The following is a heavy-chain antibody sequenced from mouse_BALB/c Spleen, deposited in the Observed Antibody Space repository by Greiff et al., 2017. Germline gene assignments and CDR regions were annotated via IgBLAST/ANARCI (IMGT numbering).Heavy chain of an antibody. CDR1: GFSFSSYA. CDR3: ARFYGDY. Sequence: EVQGVESGGGLVTPGGSLYLSCAASGFSFSSYAMSWVRQSPEKRLEWVAEISSGGSYTYYSDTVTGRFTISRDNAKNTRYLEMSSLRSEDTARYYCARFYGDYWGQGTTLTVSS. V-gene: IGHV5-9-4*01. J-gene: IGHJ2*01. CDR2: ISSGGSYT. D-gene: IGHD1-1*01.